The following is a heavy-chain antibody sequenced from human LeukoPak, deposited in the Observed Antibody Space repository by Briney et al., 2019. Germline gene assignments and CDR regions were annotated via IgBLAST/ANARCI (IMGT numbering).Heavy chain of an antibody. Sequence: GSLRLSCAASGFTSSSYALNWVRQAPGKWLEWVATVSGSGDRMYHADSVKGRFTISRDNSKNTIYLQMNSLRAEDTALYYCAKAAAAPGFDFWGQGTLVTVSS. CDR2: VSGSGDRM. D-gene: IGHD6-13*01. J-gene: IGHJ4*02. V-gene: IGHV3-23*01. CDR1: GFTSSSYA. CDR3: AKAAAAPGFDF.